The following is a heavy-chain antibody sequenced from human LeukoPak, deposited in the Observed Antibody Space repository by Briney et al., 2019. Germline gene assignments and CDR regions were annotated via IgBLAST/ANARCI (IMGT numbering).Heavy chain of an antibody. CDR2: ISGSGGST. J-gene: IGHJ4*02. V-gene: IGHV3-23*01. CDR3: ARETLLWFGERPDNPFEY. D-gene: IGHD3-10*01. CDR1: GFTFSSYA. Sequence: GGSQRLSCAASGFTFSSYAMSWVRQAPGKGLEWVSAISGSGGSTYYADSVKGRFTISRDNSKNTLYLQMNSLRAEDTAVYYCARETLLWFGERPDNPFEYWGQGTLVTVSS.